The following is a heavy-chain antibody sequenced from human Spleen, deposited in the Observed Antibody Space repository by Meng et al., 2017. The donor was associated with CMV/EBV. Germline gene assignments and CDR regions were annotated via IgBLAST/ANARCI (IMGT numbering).Heavy chain of an antibody. Sequence: QVQLQQWGAGLFKPSETLSLTCAVYGGSFSGYYWSWIRQPPGKGLEWIGEINHSGSTNYNPSLKSRVTISVDTSKNQFSLKLSSVTAADTAVYYCARDILKQLALRDYWGQGTLVTVSS. CDR1: GGSFSGYY. J-gene: IGHJ4*02. D-gene: IGHD6-6*01. V-gene: IGHV4-34*01. CDR2: INHSGST. CDR3: ARDILKQLALRDY.